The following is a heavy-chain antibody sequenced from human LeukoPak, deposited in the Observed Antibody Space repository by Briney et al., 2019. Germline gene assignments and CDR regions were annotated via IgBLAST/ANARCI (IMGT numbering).Heavy chain of an antibody. V-gene: IGHV3-7*01. Sequence: PGGSLRLSCAASGFTFSSYWMSWVRQAPGKGLEWVANIKQDGSEKYYVDSVKGRFTISRDNAENSLYLQMNSLRAEDTAVYYCARDVYCSGGSCFASTPRFDYWGQGTLVTVSS. D-gene: IGHD2-15*01. CDR2: IKQDGSEK. CDR1: GFTFSSYW. CDR3: ARDVYCSGGSCFASTPRFDY. J-gene: IGHJ4*02.